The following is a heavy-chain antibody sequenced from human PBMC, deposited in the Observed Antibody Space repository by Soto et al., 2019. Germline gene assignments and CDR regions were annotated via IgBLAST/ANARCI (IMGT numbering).Heavy chain of an antibody. Sequence: SVKVSCKASGGTFSSYAISWARQAPGQGLEWMGGMIPIFGTANYAQKFQGRVTITADESTSTAYMALSSLRSEDTAVYYCARDPSITIFGVVIPVYYYYDGMDVWGQGTTVTVSS. J-gene: IGHJ6*02. D-gene: IGHD3-3*01. V-gene: IGHV1-69*13. CDR1: GGTFSSYA. CDR2: MIPIFGTA. CDR3: ARDPSITIFGVVIPVYYYYDGMDV.